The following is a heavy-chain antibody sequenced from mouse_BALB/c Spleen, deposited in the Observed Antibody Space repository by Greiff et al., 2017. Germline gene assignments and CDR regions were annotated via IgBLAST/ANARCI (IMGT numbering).Heavy chain of an antibody. V-gene: IGHV1-69*02. J-gene: IGHJ4*01. CDR3: TRSKYGNYDYAMDY. CDR1: GYTFTSYW. CDR2: IYPSDSYT. Sequence: QVQLQQSGAELVRPGASVKLSCKASGYTFTSYWINWVKQRPGQGLEWIGNIYPSDSYTNYNQKFKDKATLTVDKSSSTAYMQLSSPTSEDSAVYYCTRSKYGNYDYAMDYWGQGTSVTVSS. D-gene: IGHD2-10*02.